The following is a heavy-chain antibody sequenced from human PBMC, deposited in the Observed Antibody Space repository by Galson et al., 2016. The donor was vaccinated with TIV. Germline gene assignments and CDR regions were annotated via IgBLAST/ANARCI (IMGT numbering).Heavy chain of an antibody. Sequence: SLRLSCAGSGFTFSDYVLNWVRQAPGKGLQWAAFISSDGSRKYVADSVKGRFTISRDNSENTLYLQMNNLRPDDTAAYFCAKENDFDSWGQGTLVTFSS. CDR2: ISSDGSRK. J-gene: IGHJ5*01. CDR1: GFTFSDYV. V-gene: IGHV3-30*04. CDR3: AKENDFDS. D-gene: IGHD3-16*01.